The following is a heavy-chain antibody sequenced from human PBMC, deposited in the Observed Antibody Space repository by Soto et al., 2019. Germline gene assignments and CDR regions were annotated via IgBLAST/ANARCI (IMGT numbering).Heavy chain of an antibody. Sequence: EVQLVESGGDLVQPGGSLRLSCAASDFTFRNYWMNWVRQAPGKGLEWVANIKPDGSATNYVDSVKGGFTISRDNVKNPGSLQRNGPRAEDTAVYFCFGGGGGPQWGQGTLVTVSS. CDR3: FGGGGGPQ. CDR1: DFTFRNYW. V-gene: IGHV3-7*03. CDR2: IKPDGSAT. D-gene: IGHD2-15*01. J-gene: IGHJ4*02.